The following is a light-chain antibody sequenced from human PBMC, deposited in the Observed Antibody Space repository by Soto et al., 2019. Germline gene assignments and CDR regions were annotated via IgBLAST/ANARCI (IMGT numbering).Light chain of an antibody. Sequence: PGTLSTSPSNTATLSCRASQSVTSRYLAWYQQKPGQAPRLLIYGAFTRATGIPDRFSGSGSGTDFTLTTSRLEPEDFAVYYCQQHVQLVTFGQGTLLEIK. CDR1: QSVTSRY. CDR3: QQHVQLVT. J-gene: IGKJ5*01. V-gene: IGKV3-20*01. CDR2: GAF.